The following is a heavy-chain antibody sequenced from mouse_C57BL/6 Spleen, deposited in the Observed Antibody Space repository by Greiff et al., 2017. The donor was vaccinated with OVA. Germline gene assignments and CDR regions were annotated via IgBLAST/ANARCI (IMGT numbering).Heavy chain of an antibody. V-gene: IGHV7-3*01. D-gene: IGHD2-5*01. CDR1: GFTFTDYY. CDR2: IRNKANGYTT. CDR3: ARYWGYSNYTWYFDV. Sequence: EVKVVESGGGLVQPGGSLSLSCAASGFTFTDYYMSWVRQPPGKALEWLGFIRNKANGYTTEYSASVKGRFTISRDNSQSILYLQMNALRAEDSATYYCARYWGYSNYTWYFDVWGTGTTVTVSS. J-gene: IGHJ1*03.